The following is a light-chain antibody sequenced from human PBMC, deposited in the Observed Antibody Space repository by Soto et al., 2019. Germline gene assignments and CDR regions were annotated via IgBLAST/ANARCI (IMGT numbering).Light chain of an antibody. Sequence: TQSPTSLSSSVGYIVAVAGWASQGISNYLAWYQQKPGKVPKLLIYAASTLQSGVPSRFSGSGSGTDFTRTICGLQPEDVATYYCQKYNSAPITFCQGTRLEIK. CDR2: AAS. J-gene: IGKJ5*01. CDR3: QKYNSAPIT. CDR1: QGISNY. V-gene: IGKV1-27*01.